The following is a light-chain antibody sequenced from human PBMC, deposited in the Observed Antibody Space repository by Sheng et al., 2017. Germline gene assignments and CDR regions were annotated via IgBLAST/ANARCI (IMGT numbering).Light chain of an antibody. CDR3: QQYYSIPFT. J-gene: IGKJ3*01. CDR1: QSVLSSSNNKNY. V-gene: IGKV4-1*01. Sequence: DIVMTQSPDSLAVSLGGRATINCKSSQSVLSSSNNKNYLAWYQQKPGQPPKLLIHWASTRESGVPDRFSGSGSGTDFTLTISSLQAEDVAVYYCQQYYSIPFTFGPGTKVDIK. CDR2: WAS.